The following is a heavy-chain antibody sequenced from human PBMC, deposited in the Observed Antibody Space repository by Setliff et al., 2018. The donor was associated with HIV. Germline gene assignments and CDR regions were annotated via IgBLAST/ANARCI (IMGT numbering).Heavy chain of an antibody. D-gene: IGHD3-16*01. CDR2: IKSESDGGTT. CDR3: ANPPLKGHLGVGFDY. Sequence: PGGSLRLSCAASGFIFGNAWMSWVRQAPGKGLEWVGRIKSESDGGTTDYAAPVKGRFTISRDDSKNTLYLQMNSLKTENTAVYYCANPPLKGHLGVGFDYWGQGTQVTVSS. J-gene: IGHJ4*02. CDR1: GFIFGNAW. V-gene: IGHV3-15*01.